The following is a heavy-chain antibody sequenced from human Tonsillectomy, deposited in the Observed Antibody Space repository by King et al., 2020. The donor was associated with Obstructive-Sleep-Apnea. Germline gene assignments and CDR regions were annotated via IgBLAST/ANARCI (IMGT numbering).Heavy chain of an antibody. D-gene: IGHD3-3*01. CDR3: GRDYVNRERLGGGD. J-gene: IGHJ4*02. CDR2: ISGSGSTM. CDR1: GFTFSDYY. V-gene: IGHV3-11*01. Sequence: QVQLVESGGDLVKPGGSLRLSCAASGFTFSDYYMSWIRQAPGKGLEWVSYISGSGSTMYYADSVKGRFTISRDNAKNSLYLQMNSVRAEDTAIYYCGRDYVNRERLGGGDWGQGTLVTVSS.